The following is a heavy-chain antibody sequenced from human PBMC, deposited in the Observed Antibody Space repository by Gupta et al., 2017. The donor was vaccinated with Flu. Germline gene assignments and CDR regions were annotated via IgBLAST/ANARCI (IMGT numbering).Heavy chain of an antibody. CDR3: ARYRGYSYGYDY. J-gene: IGHJ4*02. CDR2: IYYSGST. D-gene: IGHD5-18*01. Sequence: TGSGGSIISDYYWSWFRQPPGKGLEWIGYIYYSGSTNYNPSLRSRVTISVDTSKNQFSLNLSSVTAADTAMYYCARYRGYSYGYDYWGQGTLVTVSS. CDR1: GGSIISDYY. V-gene: IGHV4-59*08.